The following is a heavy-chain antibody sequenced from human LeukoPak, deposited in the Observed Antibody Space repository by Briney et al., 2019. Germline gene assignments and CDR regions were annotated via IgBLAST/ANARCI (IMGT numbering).Heavy chain of an antibody. Sequence: GGSLRLSCGASGLTFSTYSMNWVRQAPGKGLEWVSSISSSSSYIYYADSVKGRFTISRDNAKNSLYLQMNSLRAEDTAVYYCARSWGRDFDYWGQGTLVTVSS. V-gene: IGHV3-21*01. J-gene: IGHJ4*02. CDR3: ARSWGRDFDY. CDR2: ISSSSSYI. CDR1: GLTFSTYS. D-gene: IGHD3-16*01.